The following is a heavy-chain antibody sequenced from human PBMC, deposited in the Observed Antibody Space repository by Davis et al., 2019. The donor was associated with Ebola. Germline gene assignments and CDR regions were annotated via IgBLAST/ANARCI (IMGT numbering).Heavy chain of an antibody. CDR1: GFTFSSFA. V-gene: IGHV3-23*01. D-gene: IGHD3-22*01. J-gene: IGHJ4*02. CDR3: AKDYYDSSGRYFDY. Sequence: GGSLRLSCAASGFTFSSFAMTWVRQAPGKGLEWVSGITGSGGTTYYADSVKGRFTISRDNSKNTLYLQMNSLRAEDTAIYYCAKDYYDSSGRYFDYWGQGTLATVSS. CDR2: ITGSGGTT.